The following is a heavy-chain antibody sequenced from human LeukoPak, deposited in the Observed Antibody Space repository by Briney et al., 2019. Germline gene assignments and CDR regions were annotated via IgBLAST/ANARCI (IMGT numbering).Heavy chain of an antibody. CDR1: GGSISSGSYY. V-gene: IGHV4-61*02. D-gene: IGHD2-2*01. Sequence: SETLSLTCTVSGGSISSGSYYWSWIRQPAGKGLEWIGRIYTSGSTNYNPSLKSRVTISVDTSKNQFSLKLSSVTAADTAVYYCARAPRYCSSTRCYWLDPWGQGTLVTVSS. CDR3: ARAPRYCSSTRCYWLDP. CDR2: IYTSGST. J-gene: IGHJ5*02.